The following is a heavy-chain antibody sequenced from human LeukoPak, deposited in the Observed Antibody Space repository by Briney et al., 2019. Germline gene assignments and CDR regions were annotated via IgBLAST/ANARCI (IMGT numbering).Heavy chain of an antibody. CDR1: GGSLSSYY. CDR2: IYTSGST. Sequence: PSETLSLTCTVSGGSLSSYYWSWIRQPAGKGLEWIGRIYTSGSTNYNPSLKSRVTISVDKSKNQFSLKLSSVTAADTAVYYCAREDSYDYFWGRLNDAFDSWGQGTMVTVSS. V-gene: IGHV4-4*07. J-gene: IGHJ3*02. D-gene: IGHD3-16*01. CDR3: AREDSYDYFWGRLNDAFDS.